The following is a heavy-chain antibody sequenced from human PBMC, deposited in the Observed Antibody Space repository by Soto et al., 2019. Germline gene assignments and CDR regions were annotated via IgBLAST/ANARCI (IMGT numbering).Heavy chain of an antibody. D-gene: IGHD6-6*01. CDR3: ALATFDYGTSFSSWFDP. CDR1: GYRFSSSW. CDR2: VYPSDSDV. Sequence: GESLKISCQGTGYRFSSSWIGWVRQKPGKGLEWLGNVYPSDSDVRYSPSFQGQVTISADKSITTAYLQWSSLKASDTAMYYCALATFDYGTSFSSWFDPWGQGTLVTVSS. J-gene: IGHJ5*02. V-gene: IGHV5-51*01.